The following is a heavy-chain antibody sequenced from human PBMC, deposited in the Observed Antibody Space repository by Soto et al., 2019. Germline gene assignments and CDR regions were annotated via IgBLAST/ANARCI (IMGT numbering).Heavy chain of an antibody. CDR2: INHSGGT. J-gene: IGHJ5*02. V-gene: IGHV4-34*01. D-gene: IGHD3-9*01. CDR3: ARGRYFDSGNWFDP. Sequence: QVQLQQWGAGLLKPSETLSLTCAVYGGSFSGYYWSWIRQPPGKGLEGIGEINHSGGTNYNPSLKSRITLSVDTSKDQFPLELSSVTAADTAVYYCARGRYFDSGNWFDPCGQGTLVTVSS. CDR1: GGSFSGYY.